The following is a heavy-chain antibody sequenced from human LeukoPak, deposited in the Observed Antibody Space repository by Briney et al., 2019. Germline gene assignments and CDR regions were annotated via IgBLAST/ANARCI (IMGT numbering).Heavy chain of an antibody. CDR3: ARGLHDVFDI. J-gene: IGHJ3*02. Sequence: SVKVSCKASGYTFTSYAMHWVRQAPGQGLEWMGGIITSFGMTYYAQKFQGRVTITAAESTGTAFVELRSLTSEDTAVYYCARGLHDVFDIWGQGTKVTVSS. CDR1: GYTFTSYA. CDR2: IITSFGMT. V-gene: IGHV1-69*13.